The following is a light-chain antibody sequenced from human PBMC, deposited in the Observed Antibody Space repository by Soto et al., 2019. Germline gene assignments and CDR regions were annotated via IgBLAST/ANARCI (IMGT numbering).Light chain of an antibody. Sequence: EIVMTQSPATLSVSPGERATLSCRASQSFSSNLAWYQQRPGQPPRLLIYDASTRATGIPARFSGSGSGTVFLITSSRLQSEDVAVYYCQHYNSWLSTFGQGTRLEIK. CDR1: QSFSSN. CDR2: DAS. V-gene: IGKV3-15*01. CDR3: QHYNSWLST. J-gene: IGKJ5*01.